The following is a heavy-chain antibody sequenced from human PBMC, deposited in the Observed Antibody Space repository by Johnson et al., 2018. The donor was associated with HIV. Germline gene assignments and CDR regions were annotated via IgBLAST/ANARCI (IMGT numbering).Heavy chain of an antibody. V-gene: IGHV3-13*01. CDR1: GFTFSSYD. CDR2: IGTAGDT. Sequence: VQLVESGGRVVRPGESLRLSCAASGFTFSSYDMHWVRQATGKGLEWVSAIGTAGDTYYPGSVKGRFTISRENAKNSLYLQMNSLRAGDTAVYYCARVGVYRAFDIWGQGTMVTVSS. J-gene: IGHJ3*02. CDR3: ARVGVYRAFDI. D-gene: IGHD6-6*01.